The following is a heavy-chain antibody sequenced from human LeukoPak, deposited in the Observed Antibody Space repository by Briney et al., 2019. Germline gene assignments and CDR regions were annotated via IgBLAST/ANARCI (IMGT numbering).Heavy chain of an antibody. CDR1: GYTFTGYY. Sequence: ASVKVSCKASGYTFTGYYMHWVRRAPGQGLEWMGWINPNSGGTNYAQKFQGRVTMTRDTSISTAYMELSRLGSDDTAVYYCAREVKGTYYMDVWGKGTTVTVSS. J-gene: IGHJ6*03. D-gene: IGHD1-1*01. V-gene: IGHV1-2*02. CDR3: AREVKGTYYMDV. CDR2: INPNSGGT.